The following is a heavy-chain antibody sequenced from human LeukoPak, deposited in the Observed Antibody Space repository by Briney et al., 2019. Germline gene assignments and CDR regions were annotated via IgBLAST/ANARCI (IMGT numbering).Heavy chain of an antibody. Sequence: PGGSLRLSCSATGFTFSDYYMSLIRQAPGKGLEWVSYISSSCSTIYYADSVKGRFTISRDNAKTSLYLQMNSLRAEDTAVYCCARVPSGGGYCSGGSCYSTYYYGMDVWGQGTTVTVSS. CDR1: GFTFSDYY. CDR3: ARVPSGGGYCSGGSCYSTYYYGMDV. D-gene: IGHD2-15*01. J-gene: IGHJ6*02. V-gene: IGHV3-11*01. CDR2: ISSSCSTI.